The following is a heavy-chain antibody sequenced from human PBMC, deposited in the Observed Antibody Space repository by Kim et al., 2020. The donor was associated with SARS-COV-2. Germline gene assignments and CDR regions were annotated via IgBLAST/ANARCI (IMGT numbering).Heavy chain of an antibody. J-gene: IGHJ3*02. V-gene: IGHV3-23*01. CDR3: AKEVTSGWHQVGAFDI. Sequence: GGSLRLSCAASGFTFSSYAMSWVRQAPGKGLEWVSAISGSGGSTYYADSVKGRFTISRDNSKNTLYLQMNSLRAEDTAVYYCAKEVTSGWHQVGAFDIWGQGTMVTVSS. D-gene: IGHD6-19*01. CDR2: ISGSGGST. CDR1: GFTFSSYA.